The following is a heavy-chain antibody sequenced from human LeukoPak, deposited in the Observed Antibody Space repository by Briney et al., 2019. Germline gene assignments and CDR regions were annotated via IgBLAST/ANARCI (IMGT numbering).Heavy chain of an antibody. CDR1: GYTFTSYY. CDR2: INPSGGST. Sequence: ASVKVSCKASGYTFTSYYMHWVRQAPGQGLEWMGIINPSGGSTSYAQKFQGRVTMTRDTSTSTVYMELSSLSSEDTAVYYCARDSSGWTIFDLNWFDLWGQGTLVSVSS. J-gene: IGHJ5*02. V-gene: IGHV1-46*01. D-gene: IGHD6-19*01. CDR3: ARDSSGWTIFDLNWFDL.